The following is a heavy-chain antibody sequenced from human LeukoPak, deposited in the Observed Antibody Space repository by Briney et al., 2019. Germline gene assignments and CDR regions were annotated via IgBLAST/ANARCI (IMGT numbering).Heavy chain of an antibody. D-gene: IGHD1-26*01. CDR2: IYYSGST. Sequence: PSETLSLTCTISGGSISSYYWSWIRQPPGKGLEWIGYIYYSGSTNYNPSLKSRVTISVDTSKNQFSLKLSSVTAADTAAYYCARHVPVGALFDYWGQGTLVTVSS. J-gene: IGHJ4*02. V-gene: IGHV4-59*08. CDR3: ARHVPVGALFDY. CDR1: GGSISSYY.